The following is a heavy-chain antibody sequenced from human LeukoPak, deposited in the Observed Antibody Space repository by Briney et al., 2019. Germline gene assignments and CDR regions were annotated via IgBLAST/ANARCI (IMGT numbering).Heavy chain of an antibody. D-gene: IGHD4-23*01. J-gene: IGHJ4*02. CDR2: IYYSGST. CDR3: AARGNSSPSFDY. CDR1: GGSISSYY. Sequence: PSETLSLTCTVSGGSISSYYWSWIRQPPGKGLEWIGYIYYSGSTNYNPSLKSRVTISVDTSKNQFSLKLSSVTAADTAVYYCAARGNSSPSFDYWGQGTLVTVSS. V-gene: IGHV4-59*01.